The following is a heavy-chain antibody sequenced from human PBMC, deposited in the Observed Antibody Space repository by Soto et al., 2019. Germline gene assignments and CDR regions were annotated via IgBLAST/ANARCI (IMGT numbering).Heavy chain of an antibody. J-gene: IGHJ5*02. V-gene: IGHV4-59*08. CDR2: VSYSGST. D-gene: IGHD6-19*01. CDR1: GGAINGDY. CDR3: ARHGSDSGWFLFDP. Sequence: SETLSLTCSLSGGAINGDYWSWIRQPPGKGLEWIGFVSYSGSTDYHPSLKSRVTISIDTSKNQFSLKMISVTAADTAVYYCARHGSDSGWFLFDPWGQGALVTVYS.